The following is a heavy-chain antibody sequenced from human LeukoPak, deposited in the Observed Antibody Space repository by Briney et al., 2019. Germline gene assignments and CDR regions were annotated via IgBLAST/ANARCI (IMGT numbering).Heavy chain of an antibody. Sequence: SETLSLTCTVSGGSISSSVYYWGWIRQPPGKGLEWIGTIYYSGSTYYNPSLKSRVTISVDTSKNQFSLKLSSVTAADTAVYYCARKVRGYDILTGCFDYWGQGTLVTVSS. CDR2: IYYSGST. V-gene: IGHV4-39*07. CDR1: GGSISSSVYY. CDR3: ARKVRGYDILTGCFDY. J-gene: IGHJ4*02. D-gene: IGHD3-9*01.